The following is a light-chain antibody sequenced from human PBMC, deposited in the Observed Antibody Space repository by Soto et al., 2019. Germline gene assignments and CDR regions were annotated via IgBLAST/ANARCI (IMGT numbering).Light chain of an antibody. J-gene: IGKJ1*01. V-gene: IGKV3-20*01. CDR1: QSVSSNY. CDR2: AAS. Sequence: EIVLTQSPGTLALSPGERVTLSCRASQSVSSNYLGWYQQKPGQAPRLLIYAASSRATGIPDRFSGSGSGTDFTLTISRLEPEDFAVYFCQQYGSSPWTFGQGTKVDI. CDR3: QQYGSSPWT.